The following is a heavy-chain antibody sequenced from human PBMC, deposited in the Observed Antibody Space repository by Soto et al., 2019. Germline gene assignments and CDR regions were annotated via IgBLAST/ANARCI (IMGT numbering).Heavy chain of an antibody. J-gene: IGHJ3*02. V-gene: IGHV4-39*01. D-gene: IGHD2-21*01. CDR1: GGSISSSSYY. CDR3: ATPDSLDAFDI. CDR2: IYYSGST. Sequence: QLQLQESGPGLVKPSETLSLTCTVSGGSISSSSYYWGWIRQPPGKGLEWIGSIYYSGSTYYNPSLKSRVTISVDTSKNQFSLKLSSVTAADTAVYYCATPDSLDAFDIWGQATMVTVSS.